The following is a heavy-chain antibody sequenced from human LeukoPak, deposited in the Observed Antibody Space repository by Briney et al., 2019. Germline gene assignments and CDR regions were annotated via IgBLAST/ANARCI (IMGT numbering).Heavy chain of an antibody. J-gene: IGHJ4*02. CDR3: ARNGYYSADY. Sequence: SETLSLTCGVSGGSISNGNWWSWVRQPPGKGLEWIGEVYRSGSTNCNPPLKSRVTISVDKSKNQFSLMLTSVTAADTAVYYCARNGYYSADYWGQGTLVTVSS. CDR2: VYRSGST. D-gene: IGHD4-17*01. V-gene: IGHV4-4*02. CDR1: GGSISNGNW.